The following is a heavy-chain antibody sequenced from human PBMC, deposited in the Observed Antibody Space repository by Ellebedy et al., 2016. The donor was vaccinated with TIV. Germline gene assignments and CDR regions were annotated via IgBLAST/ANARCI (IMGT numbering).Heavy chain of an antibody. CDR3: ARDPGGHIPLSGNYYLDY. J-gene: IGHJ4*02. CDR1: GYTFTDYS. D-gene: IGHD1-20*01. CDR2: INTNTGSP. V-gene: IGHV7-4-1*01. Sequence: AASVKVSCKASGYTFTDYSINWVRQAPGQGLEWMGWINTNTGSPAYAQGFTGRFVFSFDTSVSTAYLEIASLKDEDTAVYYCARDPGGHIPLSGNYYLDYWGQGTLVTVSS.